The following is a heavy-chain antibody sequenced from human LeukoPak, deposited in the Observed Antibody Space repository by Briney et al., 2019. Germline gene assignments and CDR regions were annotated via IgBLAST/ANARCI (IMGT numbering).Heavy chain of an antibody. D-gene: IGHD3-16*01. Sequence: GGSLRLSCAASGFTFSSYAMHWVRQAPGKGLEWVAVISYDGSNKYYADSVKGRFTISRDNSKNTLFLQMNSLRAQDTAVYYCAKDQGGPTAFDYWGQGALVTVSS. J-gene: IGHJ4*02. CDR3: AKDQGGPTAFDY. V-gene: IGHV3-30-3*02. CDR2: ISYDGSNK. CDR1: GFTFSSYA.